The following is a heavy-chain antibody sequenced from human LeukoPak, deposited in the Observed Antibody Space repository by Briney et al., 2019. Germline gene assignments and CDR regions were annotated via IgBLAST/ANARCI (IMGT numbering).Heavy chain of an antibody. CDR2: IWSDGTNR. V-gene: IGHV3-33*06. Sequence: PGRSLRLSCAASGFTFSTYGMHWVRQAPGKGLKWVAVIWSDGTNRFYADSVKGRFTFSRDNSKNTLSLQMNSLRAEDTAVYYCVKERGPFDAFDIWGHGTMVTVSS. CDR1: GFTFSTYG. CDR3: VKERGPFDAFDI. J-gene: IGHJ3*02.